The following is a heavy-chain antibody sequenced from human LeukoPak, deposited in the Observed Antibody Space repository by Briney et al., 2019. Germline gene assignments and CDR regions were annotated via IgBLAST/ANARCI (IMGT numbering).Heavy chain of an antibody. Sequence: GGSLRLSCAASGFSFSSHWMSWVRQAPGKGLEWVANIKKDGSEKYYVDSVKGRFTISRDNAKTSLYLQMNSLRAEDTAVYYCARDLSGVTGYTYGRGIDYWGQGTLVTVSS. CDR1: GFSFSSHW. CDR3: ARDLSGVTGYTYGRGIDY. CDR2: IKKDGSEK. D-gene: IGHD5-18*01. J-gene: IGHJ4*02. V-gene: IGHV3-7*01.